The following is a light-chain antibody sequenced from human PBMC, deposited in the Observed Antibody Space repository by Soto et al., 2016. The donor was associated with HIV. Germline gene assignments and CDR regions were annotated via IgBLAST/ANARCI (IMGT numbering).Light chain of an antibody. CDR1: NIRTKS. CDR3: QVWDTNSDHVV. Sequence: SYVLTQPPSVSVAPGKTARITCGGNNIRTKSVHWYQQKPGQAPVMVVYDDNDRPPGIPERFSGSNSGDTATLTINRVEAGDEADYYCQVWDTNSDHVVFGGGTKLTVL. CDR2: DDN. V-gene: IGLV3-21*03. J-gene: IGLJ2*01.